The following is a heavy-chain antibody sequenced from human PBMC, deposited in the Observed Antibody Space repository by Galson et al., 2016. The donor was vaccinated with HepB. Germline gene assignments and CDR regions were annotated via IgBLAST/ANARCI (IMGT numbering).Heavy chain of an antibody. D-gene: IGHD4-23*01. CDR2: ISPGNGNT. J-gene: IGHJ4*02. CDR1: GYTFRTYG. Sequence: SVKVSCKASGYTFRTYGVSWVRQAPGQGLEWMGWISPGNGNTKYAQKFQGRVTMTTDTSTTTAYMELRSLRSDDTAVYYCARDYGGNSDYWGQGTLVTVSS. V-gene: IGHV1-18*01. CDR3: ARDYGGNSDY.